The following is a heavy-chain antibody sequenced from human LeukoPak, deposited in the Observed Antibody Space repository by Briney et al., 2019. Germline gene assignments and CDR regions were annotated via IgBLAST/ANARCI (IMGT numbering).Heavy chain of an antibody. V-gene: IGHV1-2*02. J-gene: IGHJ4*02. D-gene: IGHD2-2*01. CDR3: ARANRAYSSSTSCYWAY. Sequence: GASVKVSCKASGYTFTGYYMHWVRQAPGQGLEWMGWINPNSGGTNYAQKFQGRVTMTRDTSISTAYMELSRLRSDDTAVYYCARANRAYSSSTSCYWAYWGQGTLVTVSS. CDR2: INPNSGGT. CDR1: GYTFTGYY.